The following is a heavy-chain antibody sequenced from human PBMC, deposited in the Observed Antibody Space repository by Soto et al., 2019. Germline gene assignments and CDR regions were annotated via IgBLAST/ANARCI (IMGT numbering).Heavy chain of an antibody. V-gene: IGHV1-46*01. J-gene: IGHJ4*02. CDR1: GYTFTSYY. CDR3: ASVPRRSGSYGHFDY. Sequence: ASVKVSCKASGYTFTSYYMHWVRQAPGQGLEWMGIINPSGGSTSYAQKFQGRVTMTRDTSTSTVYMELSSLRSEDTAVYYCASVPRRSGSYGHFDYWGQGTLVTVSS. CDR2: INPSGGST. D-gene: IGHD1-26*01.